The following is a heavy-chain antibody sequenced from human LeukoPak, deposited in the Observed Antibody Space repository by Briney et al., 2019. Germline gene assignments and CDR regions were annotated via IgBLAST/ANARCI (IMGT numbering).Heavy chain of an antibody. J-gene: IGHJ4*02. CDR3: ARPGYGSGSYYN. D-gene: IGHD3-10*01. CDR2: IRYDGSNK. Sequence: PGGSLRLSCAASGFTFSSYGMHWVRQAPGKGLEWVAFIRYDGSNKYYADSVKGRFTISRDNSKNTLYLQMNSLRAEDTAVYYSARPGYGSGSYYNWGQGTLVTVSS. CDR1: GFTFSSYG. V-gene: IGHV3-30*02.